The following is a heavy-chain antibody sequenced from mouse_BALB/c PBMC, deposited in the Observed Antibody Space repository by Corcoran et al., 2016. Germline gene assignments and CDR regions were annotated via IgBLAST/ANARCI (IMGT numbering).Heavy chain of an antibody. CDR1: GYTFTNYG. V-gene: IGHV9-3-1*01. CDR3: ARAYGSSRYFDY. Sequence: QIQLVQSGPELKKPGETVKISCKASGYTFTNYGMNWVKQAPGKGLKWMGWINTYTGEPTYADDFKGRFAFSLETSASTAYLQINNLKNEDTATYFCARAYGSSRYFDYWGQGTTLTVSS. J-gene: IGHJ2*01. CDR2: INTYTGEP. D-gene: IGHD1-1*01.